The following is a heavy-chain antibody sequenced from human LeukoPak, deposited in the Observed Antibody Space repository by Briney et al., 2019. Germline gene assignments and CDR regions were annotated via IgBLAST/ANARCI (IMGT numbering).Heavy chain of an antibody. Sequence: SETLSLTCTVSGGSINNYYWSWIRQPPGQGLEWIGYIYYSGSTNYNPSLKSRVTISVDTSKNQFSLKLSSVTAADTAVYYCARGPGAGTLYYYYYMDVWGKGTTVTVSS. D-gene: IGHD1-7*01. V-gene: IGHV4-59*01. CDR3: ARGPGAGTLYYYYYMDV. J-gene: IGHJ6*03. CDR2: IYYSGST. CDR1: GGSINNYY.